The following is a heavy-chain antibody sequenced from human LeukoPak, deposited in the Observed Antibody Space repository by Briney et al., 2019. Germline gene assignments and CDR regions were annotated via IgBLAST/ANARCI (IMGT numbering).Heavy chain of an antibody. V-gene: IGHV3-23*01. D-gene: IGHD1-26*01. CDR3: AKDRESGSYLFDY. CDR1: GFTFSSYA. CDR2: ISGSGGST. J-gene: IGHJ4*02. Sequence: GGSLRLSCAASGFTFSSYAMSWVRQAPGEGLEWVSAISGSGGSTYYADSLKGRFTISRDNSKNTLYLQMNSLRAEDTAVYYCAKDRESGSYLFDYWGQGTLVTVSS.